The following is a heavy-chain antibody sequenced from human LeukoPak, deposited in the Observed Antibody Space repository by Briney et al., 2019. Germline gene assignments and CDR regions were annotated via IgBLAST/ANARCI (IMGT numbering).Heavy chain of an antibody. Sequence: GASVKVSCKASGYTFTSYYMHWVRQAPGQGLEWMGIINPSGGSTSYAQKFQGRVTMTRDTSTSTVYMELSSLRSEDTAVYYCARRVGVTAISGAFDIWGQGTMVTVSS. CDR3: ARRVGVTAISGAFDI. J-gene: IGHJ3*02. CDR1: GYTFTSYY. CDR2: INPSGGST. D-gene: IGHD2-21*02. V-gene: IGHV1-46*01.